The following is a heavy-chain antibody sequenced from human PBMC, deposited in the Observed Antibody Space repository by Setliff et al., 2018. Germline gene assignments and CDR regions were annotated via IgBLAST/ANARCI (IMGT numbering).Heavy chain of an antibody. CDR2: IYTSGST. CDR1: GGSISSGSYY. CDR3: ARDRVTTLENYYYYYGMDV. Sequence: PSETLSLTCTVSGGSISSGSYYWSWIRQPAGKGLEWIGRIYTSGSTYYNPSLKSRVTISVDTSKNQFSLKLSSVTAADTAVYYCARDRVTTLENYYYYYGMDVWGQGTTVTVSS. J-gene: IGHJ6*02. V-gene: IGHV4-61*02. D-gene: IGHD4-17*01.